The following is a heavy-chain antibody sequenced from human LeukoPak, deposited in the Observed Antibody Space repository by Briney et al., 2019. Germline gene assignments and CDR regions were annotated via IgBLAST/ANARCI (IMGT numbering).Heavy chain of an antibody. D-gene: IGHD3-22*01. V-gene: IGHV3-30*18. CDR3: AKDDYYDTSGYRD. J-gene: IGHJ4*02. CDR2: ISYDVGKK. CDR1: GFTFSSYG. Sequence: LSGGSLRLSCAASGFTFSSYGIHWVRQAPGKGLEWVAVISYDVGKKYYADSVKGRFTISRDNSKNTLYLQMNSLRAEDTAVYYCAKDDYYDTSGYRDWGQGTLVTVSS.